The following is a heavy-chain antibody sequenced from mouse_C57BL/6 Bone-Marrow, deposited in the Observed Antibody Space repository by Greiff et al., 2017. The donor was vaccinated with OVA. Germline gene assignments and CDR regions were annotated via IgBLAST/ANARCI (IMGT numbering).Heavy chain of an antibody. CDR3: AQGLRQAY. J-gene: IGHJ3*01. CDR2: IYPGDGDT. D-gene: IGHD2-4*01. Sequence: QVQLQQSGPELVKPGASVKISCKASGYAFSSSWMNWVKQRPGKGLEWIGRIYPGDGDTNYNGKFKGKATLTADKSSSTAYMQLSSLTSEDSAVYFCAQGLRQAYWGQGTLVTVSA. V-gene: IGHV1-82*01. CDR1: GYAFSSSW.